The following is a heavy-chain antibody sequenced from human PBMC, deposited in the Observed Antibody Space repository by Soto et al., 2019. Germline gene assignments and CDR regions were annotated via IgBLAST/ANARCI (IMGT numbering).Heavy chain of an antibody. Sequence: SETLSLTCAVSGVSIISGGHPWSWIRQPPGKGLEWIGYIYHSGSTYYNPSLKSRVTISVDRSKNQFSLKLSSVTAADTAVYYCARVPGPWGQGTLVTVSS. J-gene: IGHJ5*02. CDR2: IYHSGST. V-gene: IGHV4-30-2*01. CDR1: GVSIISGGHP. CDR3: ARVPGP.